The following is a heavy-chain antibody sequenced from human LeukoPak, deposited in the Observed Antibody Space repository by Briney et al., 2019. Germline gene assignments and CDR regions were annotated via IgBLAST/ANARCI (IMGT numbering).Heavy chain of an antibody. CDR1: GFTFSAYR. V-gene: IGHV3-74*01. Sequence: QAGGSLRLSCAASGFTFSAYRMHWVRHAPGKGLVWVSRINSDGSRTDYADSVRGRFTISRDNAKNTLYLQMNSLRADDTAIYYCARARELDYWGQGILVTVSS. CDR2: INSDGSRT. D-gene: IGHD1-7*01. J-gene: IGHJ4*02. CDR3: ARARELDY.